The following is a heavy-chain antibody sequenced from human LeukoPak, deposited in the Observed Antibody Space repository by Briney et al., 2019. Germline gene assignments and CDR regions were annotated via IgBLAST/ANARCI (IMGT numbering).Heavy chain of an antibody. J-gene: IGHJ4*02. CDR2: IFHSGIT. CDR3: ARRISTRRGETCSSTSCYFDY. Sequence: SETLCLTCAVSGFSISSGYFWAWIRQSPGKGLEWIGSIFHSGITYYNPSLKSRITISVDTSKNQFSLRLSSVTAADTAVYYCARRISTRRGETCSSTSCYFDYWGQGTLVTVSS. CDR1: GFSISSGYF. V-gene: IGHV4-38-2*01. D-gene: IGHD2-2*01.